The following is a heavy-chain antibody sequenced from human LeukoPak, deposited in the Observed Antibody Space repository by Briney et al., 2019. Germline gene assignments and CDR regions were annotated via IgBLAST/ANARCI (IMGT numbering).Heavy chain of an antibody. D-gene: IGHD2-2*01. V-gene: IGHV3-30*04. J-gene: IGHJ4*02. CDR3: ARAEGQYCSRTSCFARQGY. CDR2: ISYDGSDK. CDR1: GFTFSTYV. Sequence: PGGSLRLSCAASGFTFSTYVMHWVRQAPGKGPEWVAVISYDGSDKYYADSVKGRFTISRDNSKNTLYLQMNSLRAEDTAVYYCARAEGQYCSRTSCFARQGYWGQGALVTVSS.